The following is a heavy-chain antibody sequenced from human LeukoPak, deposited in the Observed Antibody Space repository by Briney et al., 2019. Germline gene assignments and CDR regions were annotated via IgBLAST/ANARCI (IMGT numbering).Heavy chain of an antibody. CDR1: GGSISIYY. J-gene: IGHJ6*02. Sequence: PSATLSLTCTVSGGSISIYYWSWIRRPPGKGLEWIGYIYYSGSTNYNPSLKSRVTISVDTSKNQFSLKLSSVTAADTAVYYCARAVNPYYGMDVWGQGTTVTVSS. CDR3: ARAVNPYYGMDV. CDR2: IYYSGST. D-gene: IGHD4-11*01. V-gene: IGHV4-59*01.